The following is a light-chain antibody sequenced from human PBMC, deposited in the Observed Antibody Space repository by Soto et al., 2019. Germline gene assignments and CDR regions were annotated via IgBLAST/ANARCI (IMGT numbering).Light chain of an antibody. CDR1: QSVTSGY. J-gene: IGKJ5*01. V-gene: IGKV3-20*01. CDR3: QHYSSSPPAIT. CDR2: GAS. Sequence: EIVLTQSPVTLSLSPWERAALSCRARQSVTSGYLAWYQQQPNQAPRLLIYGASYRATDIPDRFSGGGSGTDSTLTISRLEPEDFAVYYCQHYSSSPPAITFGQGTRLEIK.